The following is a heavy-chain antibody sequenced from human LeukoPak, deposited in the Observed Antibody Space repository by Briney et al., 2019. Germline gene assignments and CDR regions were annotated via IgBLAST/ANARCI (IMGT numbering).Heavy chain of an antibody. J-gene: IGHJ3*02. D-gene: IGHD3-10*01. CDR1: GFTFSSYS. CDR2: ISSSSSYI. Sequence: PGGSLRLSCAASGFTFSSYSMNWVRQAPGKGLEWVSSISSSSSYIYYADSVKGRFTISRDNAKNSLYLQMNSLRAEDTAVDYCARDFGRGAFDIWGQGTMVTVSS. CDR3: ARDFGRGAFDI. V-gene: IGHV3-21*01.